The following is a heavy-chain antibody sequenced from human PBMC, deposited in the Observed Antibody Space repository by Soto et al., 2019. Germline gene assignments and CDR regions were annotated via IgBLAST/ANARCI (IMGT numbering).Heavy chain of an antibody. CDR3: ASTVAGIPLFDL. J-gene: IGHJ2*01. CDR2: IYYSGST. Sequence: QVQLQESGPGLVKPSETLSLTCTVSGGSISSYYWSWIRQPPGKGLEWIGYIYYSGSTNYNPSLKSRVTISVDTSKNQFSLKLSSVTAADTAVYYCASTVAGIPLFDLWGRGTLVTVSS. CDR1: GGSISSYY. V-gene: IGHV4-59*01. D-gene: IGHD6-19*01.